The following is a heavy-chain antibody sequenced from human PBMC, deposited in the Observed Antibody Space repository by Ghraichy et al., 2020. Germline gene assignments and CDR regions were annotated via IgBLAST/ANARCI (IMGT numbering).Heavy chain of an antibody. J-gene: IGHJ4*02. D-gene: IGHD6-6*01. CDR1: GFTFSNYG. V-gene: IGHV3-23*01. Sequence: GGSLRLSCVASGFTFSNYGMSWVRQAPGKGLEWVSSISDDAGSTYYAGSVKGRFTISRDNSKNTLYLQMNSLRAEDTALYYCAKRVEYSSSSAYFDFWGQGTLVTVSS. CDR2: ISDDAGST. CDR3: AKRVEYSSSSAYFDF.